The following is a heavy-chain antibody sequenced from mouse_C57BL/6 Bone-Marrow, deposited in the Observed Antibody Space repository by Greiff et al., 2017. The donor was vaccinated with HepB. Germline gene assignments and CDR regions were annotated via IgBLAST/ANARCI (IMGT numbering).Heavy chain of an antibody. Sequence: QVHVKQSDAELVKPGASVKISCKVSGYTFTDHTIHWMKQRPEQGLEWIGYIYPRDGSTKYNEKFKGKATLTADKSSSTAYMQLNSLTSEDSAVYLCARRRIYYGSYGYFDVWGTGTTVIASS. J-gene: IGHJ1*03. V-gene: IGHV1-78*01. CDR1: GYTFTDHT. CDR3: ARRRIYYGSYGYFDV. CDR2: IYPRDGST. D-gene: IGHD2-1*01.